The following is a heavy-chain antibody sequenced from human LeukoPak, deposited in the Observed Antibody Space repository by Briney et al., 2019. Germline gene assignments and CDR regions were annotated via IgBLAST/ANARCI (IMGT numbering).Heavy chain of an antibody. CDR2: ISGSGGST. Sequence: ETLSLTCTVSGGSISSSSYYWGWVRQAPGKGLEWVSTISGSGGSTYYADSVKGRFTISRDNSKNTLYLQMNSLRAEDTAIYYCAKRSLSGSYLGFDYWGQGTLVTVSS. CDR3: AKRSLSGSYLGFDY. V-gene: IGHV3-23*01. CDR1: GGSISSSSYY. D-gene: IGHD1-26*01. J-gene: IGHJ4*02.